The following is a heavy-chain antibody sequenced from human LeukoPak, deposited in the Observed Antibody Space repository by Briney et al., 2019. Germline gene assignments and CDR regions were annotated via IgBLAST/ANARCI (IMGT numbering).Heavy chain of an antibody. V-gene: IGHV3-21*01. J-gene: IGHJ4*02. D-gene: IGHD3-22*01. CDR2: ISSSSSYI. Sequence: GGSLRLSCAASGFTFSSYSMNWVRQAPGKGLEWVSSISSSSSYIYYADSVKGRFTISRDNAKNSLYLQMNSLRAEDTAVYYCARDYDSSGYHDYWGQGTLVTVPS. CDR3: ARDYDSSGYHDY. CDR1: GFTFSSYS.